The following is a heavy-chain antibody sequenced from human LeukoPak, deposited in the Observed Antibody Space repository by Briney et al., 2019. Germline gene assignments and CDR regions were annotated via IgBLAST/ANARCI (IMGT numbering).Heavy chain of an antibody. CDR3: ARGNDYGDYFLGY. D-gene: IGHD4-17*01. J-gene: IGHJ4*02. V-gene: IGHV3-48*01. Sequence: GGSLRLSCAASGFTFSSYSMNWVRQAPGKGLEWVSYISSSSSTIYYADSVKGRFTISRDNAKNSLYLQMNSLRAEDTAVYYCARGNDYGDYFLGYWGQGTLVTVSS. CDR2: ISSSSSTI. CDR1: GFTFSSYS.